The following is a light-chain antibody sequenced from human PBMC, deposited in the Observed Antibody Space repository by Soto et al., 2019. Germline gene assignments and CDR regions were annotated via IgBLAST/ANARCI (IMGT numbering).Light chain of an antibody. CDR3: QQGYSSAIT. V-gene: IGKV1-39*01. Sequence: DIQMTQSPSSLSASVGDRVTITCRASQSISSYLNWYQQKPGKAPKFLIYSVSSLQGGVPSRFSGSGSGTDFTLTINSLQPADFATYYCQQGYSSAITFGQGTRLEIK. CDR2: SVS. CDR1: QSISSY. J-gene: IGKJ5*01.